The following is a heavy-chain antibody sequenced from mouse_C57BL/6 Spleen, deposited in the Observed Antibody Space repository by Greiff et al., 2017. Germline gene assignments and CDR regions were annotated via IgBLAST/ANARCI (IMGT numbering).Heavy chain of an antibody. CDR1: GYTFTSYW. Sequence: VQLQQPGAELVMPGASVKLSCKASGYTFTSYWMHWVKQRPGQGLEWIGEIDPSDSYTNYNQKFKGKSTLTVDKSSSTAYMQLSSLTSEDSAVYDCARGRNYYYGSSLMDYWGQGTSVTVSS. J-gene: IGHJ4*01. CDR2: IDPSDSYT. V-gene: IGHV1-69*01. D-gene: IGHD1-1*01. CDR3: ARGRNYYYGSSLMDY.